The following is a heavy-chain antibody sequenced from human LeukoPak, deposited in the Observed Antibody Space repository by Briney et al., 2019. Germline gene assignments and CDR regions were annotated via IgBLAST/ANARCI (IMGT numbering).Heavy chain of an antibody. V-gene: IGHV4-59*01. CDR3: ARGGGFHCSSTSGTTYNSFDP. D-gene: IGHD2-2*01. J-gene: IGHJ5*02. Sequence: PETLSLTCTVAGGSITSYYWSWIRQPPGKGLEWIGYIYYSGSTTYNPSLKSRVTISVDTSKNQFTLTRSSATAAATAVYYCARGGGFHCSSTSGTTYNSFDPWGQRTLVTVSS. CDR2: IYYSGST. CDR1: GGSITSYY.